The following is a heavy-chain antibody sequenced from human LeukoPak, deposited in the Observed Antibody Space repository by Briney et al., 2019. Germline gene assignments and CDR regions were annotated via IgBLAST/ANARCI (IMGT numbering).Heavy chain of an antibody. Sequence: ASVKVSCKASGYTFTSYYMHWVRQAPGQGLEWVGIINPSGGSTSYAQKFQGRVTMTRDTSTSTVYMELSSLRSEDTAVYYCARMGLDILTGYYHDYWGQGTLVTVSS. V-gene: IGHV1-46*01. CDR3: ARMGLDILTGYYHDY. D-gene: IGHD3-9*01. CDR2: INPSGGST. J-gene: IGHJ4*02. CDR1: GYTFTSYY.